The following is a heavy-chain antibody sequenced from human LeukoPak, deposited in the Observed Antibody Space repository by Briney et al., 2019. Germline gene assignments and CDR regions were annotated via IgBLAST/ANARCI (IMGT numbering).Heavy chain of an antibody. CDR1: GYTFTSYD. Sequence: ASVKVSCKASGYTFTSYDINWVRQATGQGLEWMGWMNPNSGNTGYAQKFQGRVAITRNTSISTAYMELSSLRSEDTAVYYCARGAIYYYDSSGYYYPSYKYWGQGTLVTVSS. CDR2: MNPNSGNT. D-gene: IGHD3-22*01. V-gene: IGHV1-8*03. CDR3: ARGAIYYYDSSGYYYPSYKY. J-gene: IGHJ4*02.